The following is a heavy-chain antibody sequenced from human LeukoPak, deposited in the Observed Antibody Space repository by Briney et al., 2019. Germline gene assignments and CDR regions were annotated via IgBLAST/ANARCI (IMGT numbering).Heavy chain of an antibody. V-gene: IGHV4-59*01. J-gene: IGHJ4*02. Sequence: SETLSLTCTVSGGSISSYYWSWIRQPPGKGLKWIGYIYYSGSTNYNPSLKSRVTISVDTSKNQFSLKLSSVTAADTAVYFCARWGSGTSPFDDWGQGTLVTVSS. CDR2: IYYSGST. CDR3: ARWGSGTSPFDD. D-gene: IGHD3-16*01. CDR1: GGSISSYY.